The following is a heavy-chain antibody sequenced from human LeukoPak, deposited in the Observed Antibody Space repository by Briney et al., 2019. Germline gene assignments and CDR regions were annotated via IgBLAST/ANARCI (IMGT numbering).Heavy chain of an antibody. Sequence: GGSLRLSCAASGFTVSSNYMSWVRQAPGKGLEWVSVIYSGGSTYYADSVKGRFTISRGNSKNTLYLQMNSLRAEDTAVYYCARGSEPIAAFDIWGQGTMVTVSS. D-gene: IGHD2-21*01. CDR3: ARGSEPIAAFDI. J-gene: IGHJ3*02. V-gene: IGHV3-53*01. CDR1: GFTVSSNY. CDR2: IYSGGST.